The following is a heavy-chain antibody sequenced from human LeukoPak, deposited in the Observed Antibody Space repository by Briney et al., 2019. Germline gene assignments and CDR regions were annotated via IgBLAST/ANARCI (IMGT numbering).Heavy chain of an antibody. CDR3: ASSIVGATTDFDY. V-gene: IGHV3-53*01. Sequence: HPGGSLRLSCAASGFTVSSNYMSWVRQAPGKGLEWVSVIYSGGSTYYADSVKGRFTISRDNSKNTLYLQMNSLRAEDTAVYCCASSIVGATTDFDYWGQGTLVTVSS. CDR1: GFTVSSNY. CDR2: IYSGGST. J-gene: IGHJ4*02. D-gene: IGHD1-26*01.